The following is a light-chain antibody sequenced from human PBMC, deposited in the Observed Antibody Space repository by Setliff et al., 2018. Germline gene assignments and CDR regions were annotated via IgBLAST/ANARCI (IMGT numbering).Light chain of an antibody. V-gene: IGLV2-8*01. CDR1: SSDVGGYNY. CDR2: EVS. J-gene: IGLJ1*01. CDR3: SSYAGSSNGV. Sequence: QSVLAQPPSASGSPGQSVTISCTGTSSDVGGYNYVSWYQQLPGKATKLMISEVSKRPSGVPDRFSGSKSGNTASLTVSGLQAEDEADYYCSSYAGSSNGVFGTGTKGTV.